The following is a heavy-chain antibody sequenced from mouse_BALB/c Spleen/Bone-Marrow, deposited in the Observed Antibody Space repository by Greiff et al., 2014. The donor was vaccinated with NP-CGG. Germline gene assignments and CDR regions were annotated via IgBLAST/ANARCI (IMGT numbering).Heavy chain of an antibody. Sequence: VHLVESGAELVKPGASVKLSCKTSGYTFTNYYIYWVKQRPGQGLEWIGEINPGNGGTNFNERFKSKATLTVDKSSTTAYILLTSLTSEDSEVYYCARGSPYWGQGTLVTVSA. CDR3: ARGSPY. CDR1: GYTFTNYY. J-gene: IGHJ3*01. D-gene: IGHD6-2*01. V-gene: IGHV1S81*02. CDR2: INPGNGGT.